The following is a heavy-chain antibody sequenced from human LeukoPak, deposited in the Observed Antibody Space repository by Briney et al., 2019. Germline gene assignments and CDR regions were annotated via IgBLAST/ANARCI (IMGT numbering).Heavy chain of an antibody. Sequence: SETLSLTCTVSGGSISSSSYYWGWIRQPPGKGLEWIGSIYYSGSTYYNPSLKSRVTISVDTSKNQFSLKLSSVTAADTAVYYCARDQVAAAGYYYYYGMDVWGQGTTVTVSS. V-gene: IGHV4-39*07. D-gene: IGHD6-13*01. J-gene: IGHJ6*02. CDR1: GGSISSSSYY. CDR3: ARDQVAAAGYYYYYGMDV. CDR2: IYYSGST.